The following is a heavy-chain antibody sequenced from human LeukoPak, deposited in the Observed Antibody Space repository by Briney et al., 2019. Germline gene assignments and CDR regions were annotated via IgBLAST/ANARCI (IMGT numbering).Heavy chain of an antibody. D-gene: IGHD3/OR15-3a*01. V-gene: IGHV3-11*01. CDR1: GFTFSDYY. CDR2: ISSSDSTI. J-gene: IGHJ6*02. Sequence: PGGSLRLSCAASGFTFSDYYMSWIRQAPGKGLEWVSYISSSDSTIYYADSVKGRFTISRDNAKNSLYLQMNSLRAEDTAVYYCARGLDFYYYYYGMDVWGQGTTVTVSS. CDR3: ARGLDFYYYYYGMDV.